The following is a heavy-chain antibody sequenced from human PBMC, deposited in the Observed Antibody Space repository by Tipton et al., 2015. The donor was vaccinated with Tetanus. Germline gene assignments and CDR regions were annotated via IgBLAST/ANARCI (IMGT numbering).Heavy chain of an antibody. CDR3: VRAPYNSPGKYYFDY. Sequence: TLSLTCTVSGGSINSGGYYWSWLRQHPGKGLEWIGYTYHTGGTYYNPSLKSRVTISVDRSSDQFSLRLTSVTAADTAIYYCVRAPYNSPGKYYFDYWGQGTLVTVSS. CDR1: GGSINSGGYY. J-gene: IGHJ4*02. V-gene: IGHV4-30-2*01. CDR2: TYHTGGT. D-gene: IGHD1-1*01.